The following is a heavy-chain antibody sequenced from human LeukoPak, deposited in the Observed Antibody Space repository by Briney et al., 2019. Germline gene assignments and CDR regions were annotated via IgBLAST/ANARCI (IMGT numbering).Heavy chain of an antibody. Sequence: ASLKVSCRASGYTFTSYGISWVRQAPGQGLEWMGWISAYNGNTNYAQKLQGRVTMTTDTSTGTAYMELRSLRSDDTAVYYCARGTSSGWGDAFDIWGQGTMVTVSS. CDR3: ARGTSSGWGDAFDI. V-gene: IGHV1-18*01. CDR1: GYTFTSYG. J-gene: IGHJ3*02. CDR2: ISAYNGNT. D-gene: IGHD6-19*01.